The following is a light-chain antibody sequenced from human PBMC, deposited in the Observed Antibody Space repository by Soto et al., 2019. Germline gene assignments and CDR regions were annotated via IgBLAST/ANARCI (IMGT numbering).Light chain of an antibody. Sequence: DIQLIQSPSYLSASVGDRVTITCHTSQRVSSYLNWYQQKPGKAPKLLINAVSTLHSGVPSRFSGSGSETDFTLTISSLQPEDSGTYYCQQSYTTPSWTFGQGTKVEI. CDR3: QQSYTTPSWT. CDR2: AVS. V-gene: IGKV1-39*01. J-gene: IGKJ1*01. CDR1: QRVSSY.